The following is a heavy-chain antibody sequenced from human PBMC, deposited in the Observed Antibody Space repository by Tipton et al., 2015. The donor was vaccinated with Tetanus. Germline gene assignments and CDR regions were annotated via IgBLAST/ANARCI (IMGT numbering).Heavy chain of an antibody. V-gene: IGHV1-18*01. D-gene: IGHD3/OR15-3a*01. CDR2: ISPFNENV. CDR3: ARGRGLGPHEYFEH. Sequence: QMQLVQSGAEVKKPGASVKVSCKASGYTFTHYGVNWVRQAPGQGLEWMGWISPFNENVNYAEKFRGRLTMTTDRSTGTVSMDLRSLKPDDTAIYYCARGRGLGPHEYFEHWGQGTLVTVSS. CDR1: GYTFTHYG. J-gene: IGHJ5*02.